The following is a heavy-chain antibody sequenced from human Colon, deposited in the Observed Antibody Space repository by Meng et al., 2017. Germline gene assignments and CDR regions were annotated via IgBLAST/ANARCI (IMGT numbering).Heavy chain of an antibody. V-gene: IGHV4-4*02. Sequence: QAQCHKWGPGLVKPSGTLSLTCAVSGVSISSAILWGWVRPPPGKGLEWIGDIFQSGSTNYNPSLKSRVTISVDKSKNHLSLSLSSVTAADTAVYYCAKAAAYNLDIWGQGTLVTVSS. CDR1: GVSISSAIL. J-gene: IGHJ4*02. D-gene: IGHD1-14*01. CDR2: IFQSGST. CDR3: AKAAAYNLDI.